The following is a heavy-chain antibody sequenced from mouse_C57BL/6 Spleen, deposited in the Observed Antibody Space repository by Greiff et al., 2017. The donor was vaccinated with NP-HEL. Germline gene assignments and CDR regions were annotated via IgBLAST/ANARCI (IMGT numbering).Heavy chain of an antibody. V-gene: IGHV5-9-1*02. Sequence: EVKLVESGEGLVKPGGSLKLSCAASGFTFSSYAMSWVRQTPEKRLEWVAYISSGGDYIYYADTVKGRFTISRDNARNTLYLQMSSLKSEDTAMDYCTRDGYDYGYFDYWGQGTTLTVSS. J-gene: IGHJ2*01. CDR2: ISSGGDYI. CDR1: GFTFSSYA. CDR3: TRDGYDYGYFDY. D-gene: IGHD2-4*01.